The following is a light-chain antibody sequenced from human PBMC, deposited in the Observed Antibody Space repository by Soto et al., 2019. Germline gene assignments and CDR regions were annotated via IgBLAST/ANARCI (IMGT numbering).Light chain of an antibody. J-gene: IGKJ1*01. CDR1: QSISSY. CDR2: AAS. Sequence: DIQMTQSPSSLSASVGDRVTITCRASQSISSYLNWYQQKPGKAPKLLIYAASSLQSGVPSRFSGSGSGTDFTLTISSLQPEDFATYYCQQSYSTPLPFGQGTKVAIK. V-gene: IGKV1-39*01. CDR3: QQSYSTPLP.